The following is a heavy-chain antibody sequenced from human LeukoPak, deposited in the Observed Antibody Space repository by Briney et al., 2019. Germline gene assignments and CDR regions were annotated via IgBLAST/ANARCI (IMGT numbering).Heavy chain of an antibody. D-gene: IGHD3-10*01. CDR3: ARESLKQTRGFDI. Sequence: ASVKVSCKASGYTFTSYAMHWVRQAPGQRLEWMGWINAGNGNTKYSQKFQGRVTITRDTSASIAYMELSSLRSEDTAVYYCARESLKQTRGFDIWGQGTMVTVSS. V-gene: IGHV1-3*01. J-gene: IGHJ3*02. CDR1: GYTFTSYA. CDR2: INAGNGNT.